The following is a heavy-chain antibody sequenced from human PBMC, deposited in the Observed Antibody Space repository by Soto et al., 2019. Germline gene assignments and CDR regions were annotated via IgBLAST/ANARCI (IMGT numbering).Heavy chain of an antibody. V-gene: IGHV4-59*08. CDR2: IMYSGYS. J-gene: IGHJ6*02. Sequence: QVQLQESGPGLVKPSETLSLTCTVSGDSLTNYYCSWFRQPPGKGLEWIGYIMYSGYSAYNLSLRSRVTMSMATSQTQFSLMLESVTATDAAVYYCARHGFGPLHGLVDVWGQGTTVIVSS. CDR1: GDSLTNYY. D-gene: IGHD3-10*01. CDR3: ARHGFGPLHGLVDV.